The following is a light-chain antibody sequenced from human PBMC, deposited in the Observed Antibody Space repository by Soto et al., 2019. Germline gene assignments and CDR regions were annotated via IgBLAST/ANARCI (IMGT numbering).Light chain of an antibody. CDR2: DAS. Sequence: IVITQSPASLSVSPGGRATLSCRASQSVSRNLAWYQQKPGQAPSLLIFDASTRATGVPARFSGSGSGTDFTLTISSMQSEGFAVYYCQHYYNWPPGGTFGQGTKVEI. CDR1: QSVSRN. J-gene: IGKJ1*01. V-gene: IGKV3-15*01. CDR3: QHYYNWPPGGT.